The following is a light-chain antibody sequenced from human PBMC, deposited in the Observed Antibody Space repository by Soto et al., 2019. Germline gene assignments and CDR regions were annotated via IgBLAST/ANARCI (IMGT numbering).Light chain of an antibody. Sequence: QSALTQPAYVSGSPGQSISISCTGTSSDVGGYNYVSWYQQHPGKAPRLMIYEVSNRPSGVSNRFSGSKSGNTASLTISGLQAEDEADYYRSSYTTSSTLVFGGGTQLTGL. CDR1: SSDVGGYNY. J-gene: IGLJ2*01. V-gene: IGLV2-14*01. CDR3: SSYTTSSTLV. CDR2: EVS.